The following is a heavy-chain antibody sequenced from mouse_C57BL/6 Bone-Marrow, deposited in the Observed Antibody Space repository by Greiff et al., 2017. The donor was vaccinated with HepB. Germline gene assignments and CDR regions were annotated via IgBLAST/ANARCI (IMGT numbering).Heavy chain of an antibody. J-gene: IGHJ1*03. D-gene: IGHD1-1*01. Sequence: EVHLVESGGGLVKPGGSLKLSCAASGFTFSDYGMHWVRQAPEKGLEWVAYISSGSSTIYYADTVKGRFTISRDNAKNTLFLQMTSLRSEDTAMYYCARGDYGSSFYWYFDVWGTGTTVTVSS. CDR2: ISSGSSTI. CDR3: ARGDYGSSFYWYFDV. CDR1: GFTFSDYG. V-gene: IGHV5-17*01.